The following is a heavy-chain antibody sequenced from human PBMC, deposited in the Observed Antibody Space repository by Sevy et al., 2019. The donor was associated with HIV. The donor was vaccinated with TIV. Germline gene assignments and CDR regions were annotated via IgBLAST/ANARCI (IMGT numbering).Heavy chain of an antibody. CDR3: ARSGYDFWSGYHNWFDP. Sequence: KQSQTLSLTCAISGDSVSSNSAAWNWIRQSPSRGLEWLGRTYYRSKWYNDYAVSVKSRITINPDTSKNQFSLQLNAVTPECTALYYCARSGYDFWSGYHNWFDPWGQGTLVTVSS. CDR1: GDSVSSNSAA. CDR2: TYYRSKWYN. V-gene: IGHV6-1*01. D-gene: IGHD3-3*01. J-gene: IGHJ5*02.